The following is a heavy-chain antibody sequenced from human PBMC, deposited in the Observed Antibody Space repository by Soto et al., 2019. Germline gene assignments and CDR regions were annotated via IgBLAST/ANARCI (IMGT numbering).Heavy chain of an antibody. Sequence: EVQLVESGGGLVQPGGSLRLSCAASGFTFSSYWMSWVRQAPGKGLEWVANIKQDGSEKYYVDSVKGRFTISRDNAKNSLYLQMNSLRAEDTAVYYCAQIPHRKQWLIQRYYYYMDVWGKGTTVTVSS. CDR3: AQIPHRKQWLIQRYYYYMDV. V-gene: IGHV3-7*01. J-gene: IGHJ6*03. CDR1: GFTFSSYW. CDR2: IKQDGSEK. D-gene: IGHD6-19*01.